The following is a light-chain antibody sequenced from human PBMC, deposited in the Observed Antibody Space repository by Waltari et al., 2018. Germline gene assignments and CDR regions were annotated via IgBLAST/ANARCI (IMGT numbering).Light chain of an antibody. CDR2: AAS. V-gene: IGKV1-39*01. CDR3: QQSYSTPYT. Sequence: DIQMTQSPSSLSASVGDRVTITCRARHIVSNYLNWYQQKPGKAPKLLIYAASSLQSGVPSRFSGSGSGTDFTLTISSLQPEDFATHYCQQSYSTPYTFGQWTKLEIK. J-gene: IGKJ2*01. CDR1: HIVSNY.